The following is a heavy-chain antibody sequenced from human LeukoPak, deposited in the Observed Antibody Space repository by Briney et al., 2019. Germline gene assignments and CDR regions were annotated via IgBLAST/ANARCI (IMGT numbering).Heavy chain of an antibody. CDR1: GYTLTELS. CDR2: FDPEDGET. D-gene: IGHD3-10*01. J-gene: IGHJ6*02. V-gene: IGHV1-24*01. CDR3: ATVTMVRGVIASSGYYYGMDV. Sequence: ASVKVSCKVSGYTLTELSMHWVRQAPGKGPEWMGGFDPEDGETIYAQKFQGRVTMTEDTSTDTAYMELSSLRSEDTAVYYCATVTMVRGVIASSGYYYGMDVWGQGTTVTVSS.